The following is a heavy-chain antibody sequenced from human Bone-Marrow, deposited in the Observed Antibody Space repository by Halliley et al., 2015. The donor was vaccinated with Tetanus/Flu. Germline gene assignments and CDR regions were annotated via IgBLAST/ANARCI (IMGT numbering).Heavy chain of an antibody. Sequence: TLSLTCTVSGDSITKSSYYWGWIRQPPGKGLEWIGSIFYSGSTYYNPSLRSRVTISVDTSKNQFSLRVTSVTAADTAIYYCARGNYHASWWFDSWGRGTLVTVSS. CDR3: ARGNYHASWWFDS. CDR1: GDSITKSSYY. V-gene: IGHV4-39*01. J-gene: IGHJ5*01. CDR2: IFYSGST. D-gene: IGHD3-10*01.